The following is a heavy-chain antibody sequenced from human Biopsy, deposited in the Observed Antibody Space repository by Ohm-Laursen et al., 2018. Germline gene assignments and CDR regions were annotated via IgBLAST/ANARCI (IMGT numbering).Heavy chain of an antibody. J-gene: IGHJ6*02. CDR2: INPSSGNA. CDR3: ARVPAYPSIDGYYGLDL. Sequence: SVKVSCKASGYTFAGYYLHWVRQAPGHGLEWMGWINPSSGNANYAQSFQGRLTVTRDTSISTAYMELTSLTFDDTAIYYCARVPAYPSIDGYYGLDLWGQGTTVIVSS. D-gene: IGHD3-9*01. CDR1: GYTFAGYY. V-gene: IGHV1-2*02.